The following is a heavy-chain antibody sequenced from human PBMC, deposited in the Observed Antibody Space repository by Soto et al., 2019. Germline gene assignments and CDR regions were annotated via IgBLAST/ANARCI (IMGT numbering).Heavy chain of an antibody. CDR3: AKGRSSMIVVVMDY. CDR1: GFNFDDSA. D-gene: IGHD3-22*01. CDR2: ITWNSGNI. Sequence: EVQLVESGGALVQPGRSLRLSCVASGFNFDDSAMNWVRQVPGKGLEWVSGITWNSGNILYADSVKGRFTISRDNAKKSLYLELNSLRPEDTALYYGAKGRSSMIVVVMDYWGQGTPVTVSS. V-gene: IGHV3-9*01. J-gene: IGHJ4*02.